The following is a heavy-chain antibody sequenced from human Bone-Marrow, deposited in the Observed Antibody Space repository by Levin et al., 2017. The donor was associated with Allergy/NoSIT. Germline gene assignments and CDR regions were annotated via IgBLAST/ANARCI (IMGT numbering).Heavy chain of an antibody. J-gene: IGHJ4*02. Sequence: QPGGSLRLSCAASGFTFSNYAMHWVRQAPGKGLQWVAVISYDGSNKYYADSVKGRFTISRDNSENTLYLQMNSLRAEDTAVYYCARDLSQVSACCSGGSCYSPSDDWGQGTLVTVSS. D-gene: IGHD2-15*01. V-gene: IGHV3-30-3*01. CDR3: ARDLSQVSACCSGGSCYSPSDD. CDR2: ISYDGSNK. CDR1: GFTFSNYA.